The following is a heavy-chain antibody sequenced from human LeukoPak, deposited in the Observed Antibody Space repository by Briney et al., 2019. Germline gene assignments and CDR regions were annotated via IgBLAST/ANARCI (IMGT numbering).Heavy chain of an antibody. CDR2: ISGSGSTI. CDR1: GSTFSDYY. CDR3: AREKVVRGVRLYYYYGMDV. D-gene: IGHD3-10*01. V-gene: IGHV3-11*01. J-gene: IGHJ6*02. Sequence: GGSLRLSCAASGSTFSDYYMSWIRQAPGKGLEWVSYISGSGSTIYYADSVKGRFTISRDNAKNSLYLQMNSLRAEDTAVYYCAREKVVRGVRLYYYYGMDVWGQGTTVTVSS.